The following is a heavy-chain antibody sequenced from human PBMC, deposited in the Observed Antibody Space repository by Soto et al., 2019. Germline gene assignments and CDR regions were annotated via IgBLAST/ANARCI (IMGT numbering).Heavy chain of an antibody. V-gene: IGHV3-64D*06. Sequence: GGSLILSCSASGFTFSSYVMNWVRQAPGKGLEYVSGITSNGGSTFYADPVKGRFIISRDNSQNTVYLQMSSLTTADTAVYYCLVASAAYWGQGTQVTVSS. J-gene: IGHJ4*02. CDR1: GFTFSSYV. D-gene: IGHD6-13*01. CDR3: LVASAAY. CDR2: ITSNGGST.